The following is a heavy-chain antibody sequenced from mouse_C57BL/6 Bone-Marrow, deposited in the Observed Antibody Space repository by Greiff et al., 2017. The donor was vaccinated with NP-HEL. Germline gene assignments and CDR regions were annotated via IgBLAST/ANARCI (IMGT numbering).Heavy chain of an antibody. J-gene: IGHJ2*01. CDR2: ILPGSGST. D-gene: IGHD3-2*02. CDR3: ARVAAQATNYFDY. V-gene: IGHV1-9*01. CDR1: GYTFTGYW. Sequence: QVQLQQSGAELMKPGASVKLSCKATGYTFTGYWIEWVKQRPGHGLEWIGEILPGSGSTNYNEKFKGKATFTADPSSNTAYMQLSSLTTEDSAIYSCARVAAQATNYFDYWGQGTTLTVSS.